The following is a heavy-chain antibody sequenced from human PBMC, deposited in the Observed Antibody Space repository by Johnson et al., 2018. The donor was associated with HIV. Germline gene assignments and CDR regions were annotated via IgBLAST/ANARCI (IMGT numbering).Heavy chain of an antibody. V-gene: IGHV3-30*03. CDR1: GFTFSSYG. D-gene: IGHD1-14*01. CDR3: TTDHGSPDAFDI. J-gene: IGHJ3*02. Sequence: QVQLVESGGGVVQPGRSLRLSCAASGFTFSSYGMHWVRQAPGKGLEWVAVISYDGSNKYYADSVKGRFTISRDNSKNTLYVQMNSLKTEDTAVYYCTTDHGSPDAFDIWGQGTMVTVSS. CDR2: ISYDGSNK.